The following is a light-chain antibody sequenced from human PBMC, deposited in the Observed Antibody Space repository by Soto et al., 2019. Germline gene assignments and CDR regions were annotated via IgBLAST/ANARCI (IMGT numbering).Light chain of an antibody. CDR3: QHYYSYPLT. Sequence: AIRMTPSPSSFPASTGHRVTITGRASQGISSYSAWYQQQPEKAPKLLIYAASTLQSGVPSRFSGGGSGADFPLTISCLQSEDFATYCCQHYYSYPLTFGGGTKVDIK. CDR1: QGISSY. V-gene: IGKV1-8*01. CDR2: AAS. J-gene: IGKJ4*01.